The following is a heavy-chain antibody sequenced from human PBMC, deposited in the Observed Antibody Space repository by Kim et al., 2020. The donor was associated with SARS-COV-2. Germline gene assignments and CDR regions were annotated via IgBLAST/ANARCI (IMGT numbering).Heavy chain of an antibody. Sequence: SETLSLTCAVYGGSFSGYYWSWIRQPPGKGLEWIGEINHSGSTNYNPSLKSRVTISVDTSKNQFSLKLSSVTAADTAVYYCATVVVPAAIRGYYYYGMDVWGQGTTVTVSS. CDR3: ATVVVPAAIRGYYYYGMDV. V-gene: IGHV4-34*01. D-gene: IGHD2-2*02. J-gene: IGHJ6*02. CDR2: INHSGST. CDR1: GGSFSGYY.